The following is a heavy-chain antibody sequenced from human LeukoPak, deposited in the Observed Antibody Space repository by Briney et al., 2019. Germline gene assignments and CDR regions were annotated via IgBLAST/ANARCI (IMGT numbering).Heavy chain of an antibody. J-gene: IGHJ4*02. Sequence: GESLKISFKGSAYRFTSYWISWVREMPGKGVEGRGRIDPSDSYTNYSPSFQGGVSISTDKYISTAYLQWASLKASDTAMYYYASLEIAPDYWDQGTLVTVSS. D-gene: IGHD5-24*01. CDR2: IDPSDSYT. CDR1: AYRFTSYW. V-gene: IGHV5-10-1*01. CDR3: ASLEIAPDY.